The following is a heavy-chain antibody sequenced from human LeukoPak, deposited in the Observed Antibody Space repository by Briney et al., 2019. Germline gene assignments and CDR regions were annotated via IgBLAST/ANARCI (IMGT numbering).Heavy chain of an antibody. CDR2: ISSSGSAK. CDR1: GFTFTSYT. Sequence: GGSLRLSCVASGFTFTSYTMNWVRQAPGKGLEWVSYISSSGSAKYYADSVKGRFTISRDNAKNSLYLQMNSLRAEDTAVYYCARVRVGAYDFEYWGQGTLVTVSS. J-gene: IGHJ4*02. D-gene: IGHD3-10*01. V-gene: IGHV3-48*04. CDR3: ARVRVGAYDFEY.